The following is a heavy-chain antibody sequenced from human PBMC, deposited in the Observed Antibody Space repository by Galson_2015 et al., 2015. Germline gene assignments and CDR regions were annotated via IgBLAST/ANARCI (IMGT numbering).Heavy chain of an antibody. Sequence: ETLSLTCTVSGGSISSYYWSWIRQPPGKGLEWIGYIYYSGSTNYNPSLKSRVTISVDTSKNQFSLKLSSVTAADTAVYYCARDAYSSSWYTNPGAFDIWGQGTMVTVSS. CDR1: GGSISSYY. V-gene: IGHV4-59*01. CDR3: ARDAYSSSWYTNPGAFDI. D-gene: IGHD6-13*01. J-gene: IGHJ3*02. CDR2: IYYSGST.